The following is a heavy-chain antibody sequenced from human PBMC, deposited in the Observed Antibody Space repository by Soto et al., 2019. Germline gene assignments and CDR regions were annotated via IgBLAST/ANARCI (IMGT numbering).Heavy chain of an antibody. CDR2: IIPIFGTA. D-gene: IGHD6-19*01. Sequence: SVEVSCKASGGTFSSYAISWVRQAPGQGLEWMGGIIPIFGTANYAQKFQGRVTITADKSTSTAYMELSSLRSEDTAVYYCARGRVAATYYYYGMDVWGQGTTVTVS. CDR1: GGTFSSYA. V-gene: IGHV1-69*06. CDR3: ARGRVAATYYYYGMDV. J-gene: IGHJ6*02.